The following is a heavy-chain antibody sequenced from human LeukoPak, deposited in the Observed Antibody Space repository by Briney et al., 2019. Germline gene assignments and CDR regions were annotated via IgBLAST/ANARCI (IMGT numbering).Heavy chain of an antibody. J-gene: IGHJ4*02. Sequence: ASVKVSCKVSGYTLTELSMRWVRQAPGKGLEWMGGFDPEDGETIYAQKFQGRVTMTEDTSTDTAYMELSSLRSEDTAVYYCATLPRITIFPPDYWGQGTLVTVSS. D-gene: IGHD3-3*01. V-gene: IGHV1-24*01. CDR3: ATLPRITIFPPDY. CDR1: GYTLTELS. CDR2: FDPEDGET.